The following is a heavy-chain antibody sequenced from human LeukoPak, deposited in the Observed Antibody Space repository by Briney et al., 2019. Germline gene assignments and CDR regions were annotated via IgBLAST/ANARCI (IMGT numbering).Heavy chain of an antibody. D-gene: IGHD4-11*01. CDR1: GGTFSSYA. CDR2: IIPIFGTA. CDR3: ARTYSNYAESGYYYYYMDV. Sequence: ASVKVSCKASGGTFSSYAISWVRQAPGQRLEWMGGIIPIFGTANYAQKFQGRVTITTDESTSTAYMELSSLRSEDTAVYYCARTYSNYAESGYYYYYMDVWGKGTTVTVSS. J-gene: IGHJ6*03. V-gene: IGHV1-69*05.